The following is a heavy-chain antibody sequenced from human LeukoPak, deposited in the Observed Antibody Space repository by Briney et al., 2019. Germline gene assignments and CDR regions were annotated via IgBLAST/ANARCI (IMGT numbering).Heavy chain of an antibody. V-gene: IGHV3-30-3*01. CDR3: ARAVGY. CDR1: GISFSSNA. CDR2: ISYHGNTI. Sequence: GGSLRLSCAASGISFSSNAMHWVRQAPGKGLEWVAVISYHGNTIQYADSVKGRFTISRDNSRNTLFLQMNSLRVEDTAMYYCARAVGYWGQGTLVTVSS. J-gene: IGHJ4*02.